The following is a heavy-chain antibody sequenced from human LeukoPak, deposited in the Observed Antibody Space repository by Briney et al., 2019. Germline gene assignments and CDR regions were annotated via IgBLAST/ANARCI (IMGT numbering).Heavy chain of an antibody. D-gene: IGHD5-18*01. V-gene: IGHV4-38-2*02. Sequence: SETLSLTCTVSGSSIRTYTHWGWIRQPPGKGLEWDGSIHHTGKTYYNPSLESRVTISVDTSKNQFSLKLSSVTAADTAFYFCLNSGSNYEAVSWGQGTLVTVSS. CDR1: GSSIRTYTH. CDR3: LNSGSNYEAVS. J-gene: IGHJ5*02. CDR2: IHHTGKT.